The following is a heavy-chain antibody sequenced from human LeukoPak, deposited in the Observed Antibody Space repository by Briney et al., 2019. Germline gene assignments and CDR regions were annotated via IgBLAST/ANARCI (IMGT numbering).Heavy chain of an antibody. D-gene: IGHD2-21*01. V-gene: IGHV1-2*02. J-gene: IGHJ3*02. CDR1: GYIFTGYY. CDR2: INPNSGGT. CDR3: ARDLPVWDAFDI. Sequence: ASVKVSCKASGYIFTGYYMHWVRQAPGQGLEWMGWINPNSGGTDYAQKFQGRVTMTRDTSITTAYMELRRLESDDTAVYYCARDLPVWDAFDIWGQGTKVTVSS.